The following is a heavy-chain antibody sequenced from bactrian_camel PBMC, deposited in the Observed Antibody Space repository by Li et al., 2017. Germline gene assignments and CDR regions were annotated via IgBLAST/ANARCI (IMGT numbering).Heavy chain of an antibody. J-gene: IGHJ4*01. CDR2: IDNRGST. V-gene: IGHV3S53*01. CDR1: GLTHSNYC. D-gene: IGHD3*01. CDR3: GADFLQYCTATRLTY. Sequence: HVQLVESGGGSVDAGGSLRLSCVVSGLTHSNYCYGWFRQSPGKEREGVTSIDNRGSTRIAGSVKGRFTISQDNAKTTAYLQMNSLKPEDTAEYYCGADFLQYCTATRLTYWGQGTQVTVS.